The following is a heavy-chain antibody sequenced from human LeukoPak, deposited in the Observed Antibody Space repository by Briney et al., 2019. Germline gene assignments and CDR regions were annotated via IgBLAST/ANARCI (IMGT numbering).Heavy chain of an antibody. CDR3: AKDEKITIFGVVIEAYNWFDP. V-gene: IGHV3-23*01. J-gene: IGHJ5*02. CDR2: ISGSGGST. Sequence: GGSLRLSCTASGFTFSNHAMSWVRQAPGKGLEWVSAISGSGGSTYYADSVKGRITISRDNSKNTLYLQMNSLRAEDTAVYYCAKDEKITIFGVVIEAYNWFDPWGQGTLVTVSS. CDR1: GFTFSNHA. D-gene: IGHD3-3*01.